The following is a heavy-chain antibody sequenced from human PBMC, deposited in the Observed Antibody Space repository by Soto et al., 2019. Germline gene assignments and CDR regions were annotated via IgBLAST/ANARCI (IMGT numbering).Heavy chain of an antibody. CDR3: ATGPSGAFDI. Sequence: EVQLVESGGGLVQPGGSLRLSCAASGFTFSSYSMNWVRQAPGKGLEWVSYISSSGNTIYNADSVKGRFTISRDNAKNPLYLQMNSLRDEDTAVYYCATGPSGAFDIWGQGTMVTVSS. CDR2: ISSSGNTI. D-gene: IGHD3-10*01. J-gene: IGHJ3*02. V-gene: IGHV3-48*02. CDR1: GFTFSSYS.